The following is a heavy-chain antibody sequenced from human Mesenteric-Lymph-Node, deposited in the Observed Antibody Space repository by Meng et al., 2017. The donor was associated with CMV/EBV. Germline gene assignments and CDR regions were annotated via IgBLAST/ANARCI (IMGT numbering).Heavy chain of an antibody. CDR1: GGYFSSYP. Sequence: QVQLQESGPGLVKPSEPLSLTCTVSGGYFSSYPWSWIRQPPGKGLEWVGYMSYSGSTNYNPSLKSRITMSLDTSKNQFSLELSSVTAADTAVYYCGRDNWGSIDYWGQGTLVTVSS. J-gene: IGHJ4*02. CDR3: GRDNWGSIDY. CDR2: MSYSGST. V-gene: IGHV4-59*13. D-gene: IGHD7-27*01.